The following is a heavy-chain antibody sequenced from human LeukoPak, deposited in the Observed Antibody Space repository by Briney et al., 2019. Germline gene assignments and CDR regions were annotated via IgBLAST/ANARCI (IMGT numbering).Heavy chain of an antibody. CDR3: AKTYYYDSSGPYDY. CDR1: GYTFTDYY. J-gene: IGHJ4*02. Sequence: ASVKVCCKASGYTFTDYYMHWVRQAPGQGLEWMGWISPHSGGTNYAQKFQGRITMTRDTSISTAYMELSRLRSDDTAVYYCAKTYYYDSSGPYDYWGQGTPVTVSS. V-gene: IGHV1-2*02. D-gene: IGHD3-22*01. CDR2: ISPHSGGT.